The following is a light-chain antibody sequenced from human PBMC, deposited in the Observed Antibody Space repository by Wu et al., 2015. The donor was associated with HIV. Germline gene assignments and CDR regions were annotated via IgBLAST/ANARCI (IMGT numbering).Light chain of an antibody. J-gene: IGKJ4*01. CDR2: DAS. Sequence: ETVLTQSPATLSLSPGERATLSCRASQSVSTYLAWYQQKPGQAPRLLIYDASNRATGIPARFSGSGSGTDFTLIISSLEPEDFAVYYCQQRSNWLTFGGGTKVEIK. CDR1: QSVSTY. V-gene: IGKV3-11*01. CDR3: QQRSNWLT.